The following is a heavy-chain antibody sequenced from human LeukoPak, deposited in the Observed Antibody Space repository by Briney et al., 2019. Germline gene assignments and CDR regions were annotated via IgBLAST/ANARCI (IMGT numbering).Heavy chain of an antibody. CDR2: IKSKTDGGTT. CDR1: GFTFSNAW. V-gene: IGHV3-15*01. D-gene: IGHD3-3*01. CDR3: TTGSYDFWSGYYDY. J-gene: IGHJ4*02. Sequence: GGSLRLSCAASGFTFSNAWMSWVRQAPGKGLEWVGRIKSKTDGGTTDYAAPVKGRFTISRDDSKSTLYLQMNSLRTEDTAVYYCTTGSYDFWSGYYDYWGQGTLVTVSS.